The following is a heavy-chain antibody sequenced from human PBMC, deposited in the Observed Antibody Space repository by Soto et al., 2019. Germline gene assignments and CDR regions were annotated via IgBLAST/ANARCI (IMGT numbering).Heavy chain of an antibody. CDR1: GGTFSSYT. CDR3: GRANKGLTPRLDAFDV. CDR2: TSGYNGYT. J-gene: IGHJ3*01. V-gene: IGHV1-18*01. Sequence: GASVKVSCKASGGTFSSYTISWLRQAPGQGLEWVGWTSGYNGYTKYVEKLQGRVTLTTDTPTSTAYMELRGLRSDDTAVYYCGRANKGLTPRLDAFDVWGQGTMVTVSS. D-gene: IGHD2-8*01.